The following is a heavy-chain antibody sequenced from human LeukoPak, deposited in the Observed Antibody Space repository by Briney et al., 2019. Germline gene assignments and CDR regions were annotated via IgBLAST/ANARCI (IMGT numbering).Heavy chain of an antibody. V-gene: IGHV3-21*01. D-gene: IGHD3-16*02. CDR3: ARESDYDYVWGSYRYQGMDV. Sequence: PGGSLRLSCAASGFTFSSYSMTWVRQAPGKGLEWVSSISSSSSYIYYADSVKGRFTISRDNAKNSLYLQMNSPRAEDTAVYYCARESDYDYVWGSYRYQGMDVWGQGTTVTVSS. J-gene: IGHJ6*02. CDR1: GFTFSSYS. CDR2: ISSSSSYI.